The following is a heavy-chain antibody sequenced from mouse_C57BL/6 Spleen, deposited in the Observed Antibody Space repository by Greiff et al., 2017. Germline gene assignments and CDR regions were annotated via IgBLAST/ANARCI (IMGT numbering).Heavy chain of an antibody. V-gene: IGHV5-16*01. D-gene: IGHD1-1*01. J-gene: IGHJ3*01. Sequence: EVQVVESEGGLVQPGSSMKLSCTASGFTFSDYYMAWVRQVPEKGLEWVANINYDGSSTYYLDSLKSRFIISRDNAKNILYLQMSSLKSEDTATYYCARGGDYGSRFTFAYWGQGTLVTVSA. CDR1: GFTFSDYY. CDR2: INYDGSST. CDR3: ARGGDYGSRFTFAY.